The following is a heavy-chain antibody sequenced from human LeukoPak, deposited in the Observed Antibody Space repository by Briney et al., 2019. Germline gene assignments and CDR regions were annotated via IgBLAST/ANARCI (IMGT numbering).Heavy chain of an antibody. J-gene: IGHJ4*02. CDR2: ISYDGSNK. CDR3: ARTYKTGYSYAVDY. CDR1: GFTFSSYA. D-gene: IGHD5-18*01. V-gene: IGHV3-30*04. Sequence: GGSLRLSCAASGFTFSSYAMHWVRQAPGKGLEWVAVISYDGSNKYYADSVKGRFTISRDNSKNTLYLQMNSLRAEDTAVYYCARTYKTGYSYAVDYWGQGTLVTVSS.